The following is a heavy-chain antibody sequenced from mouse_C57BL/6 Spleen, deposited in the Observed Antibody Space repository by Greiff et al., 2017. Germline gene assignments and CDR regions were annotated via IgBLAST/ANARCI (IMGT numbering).Heavy chain of an antibody. J-gene: IGHJ3*01. V-gene: IGHV1-59*01. CDR3: ARSVGYPAWFAY. CDR1: GYTFTSYW. Sequence: QVQLQQPGAELVRPGTSVKLSCKASGYTFTSYWMHWVKQRPGQGLEWIGVIDPSDSYTNYNQKFKGKATLTVDTSSSTAYMQRSSLTSEDSAVYYCARSVGYPAWFAYWGQGTLVTVSA. D-gene: IGHD2-2*01. CDR2: IDPSDSYT.